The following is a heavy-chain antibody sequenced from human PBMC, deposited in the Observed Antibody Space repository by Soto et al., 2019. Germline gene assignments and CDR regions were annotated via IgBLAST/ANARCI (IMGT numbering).Heavy chain of an antibody. CDR3: ARGQDFWSGYPFDY. CDR1: GCSISSSSYY. Sequence: SETLSLTCTVSGCSISSSSYYWGWIRQPPGKGLEWIGEINHSGKTKYNPSLKSRVSISVDTSKNQFSLKLSSVTAADTAVYYCARGQDFWSGYPFDYWGQGGLVTVSS. CDR2: INHSGKT. D-gene: IGHD3-3*01. V-gene: IGHV4-39*07. J-gene: IGHJ4*02.